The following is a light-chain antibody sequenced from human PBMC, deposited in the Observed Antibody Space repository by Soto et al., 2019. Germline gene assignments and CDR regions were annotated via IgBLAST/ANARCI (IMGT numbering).Light chain of an antibody. Sequence: EIVLTQSPGTLSLSPGERPTLSCRASQSVSNNYLAWYQQKPGXDPXXLIYGASNRATGIPDRFSGSGSGTEFTLTISRLEPEDFAVDDCQQYGSSGTFGQGTKVDIK. CDR2: GAS. V-gene: IGKV3-20*01. CDR3: QQYGSSGT. J-gene: IGKJ1*01. CDR1: QSVSNNY.